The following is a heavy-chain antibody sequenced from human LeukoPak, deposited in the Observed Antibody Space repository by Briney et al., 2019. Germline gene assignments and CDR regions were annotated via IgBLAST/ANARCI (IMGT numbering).Heavy chain of an antibody. J-gene: IGHJ6*02. D-gene: IGHD4/OR15-4a*01. V-gene: IGHV3-66*01. Sequence: PGGSLRLSCAASGFTVSSNYMSWVRQAPGKGLEWVSVIYSGGSTYYADSVKGRFTISRDNSKNTLYLQTNSLRAEDTAVYYCARDLTPRYYGMDVWGQGTTVTVSS. CDR2: IYSGGST. CDR3: ARDLTPRYYGMDV. CDR1: GFTVSSNY.